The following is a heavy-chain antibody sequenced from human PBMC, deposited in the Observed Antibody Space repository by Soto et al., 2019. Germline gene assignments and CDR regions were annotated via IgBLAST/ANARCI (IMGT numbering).Heavy chain of an antibody. V-gene: IGHV5-51*01. J-gene: IGHJ4*02. D-gene: IGHD5-18*01. CDR3: ARQDYNYAYFDF. Sequence: VESLKISCKGSGYIFTNYWICCFRQMPGKVLEWMGIIYPGDSDTRYSPSFQGQVIISVDQSISTAYLQWSSLQASDTAMYYCARQDYNYAYFDFWGQGTLVTVSS. CDR2: IYPGDSDT. CDR1: GYIFTNYW.